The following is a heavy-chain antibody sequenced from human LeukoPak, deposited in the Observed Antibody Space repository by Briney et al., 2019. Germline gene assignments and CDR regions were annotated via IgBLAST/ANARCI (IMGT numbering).Heavy chain of an antibody. D-gene: IGHD3-16*01. CDR2: INHNGNVN. V-gene: IGHV3-7*03. CDR1: GFTFSSYW. CDR3: ARGGGLDV. J-gene: IGHJ6*02. Sequence: GGSLRLSCAASGFTFSSYWMNWARQAPGKGLEWVASINHNGNVNYYVDSVKGRFTISTDNAKNSLYLQMSNLRAEDTAVYFCARGGGLDVWGQGATVTVSS.